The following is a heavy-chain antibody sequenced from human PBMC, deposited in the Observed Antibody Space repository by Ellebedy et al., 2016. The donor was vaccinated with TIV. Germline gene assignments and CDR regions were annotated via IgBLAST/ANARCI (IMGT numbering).Heavy chain of an antibody. D-gene: IGHD7-27*01. CDR2: IKQDGSEK. V-gene: IGHV3-7*01. J-gene: IGHJ4*02. CDR1: GFTFSNYW. Sequence: GESLKISCAASGFTFSNYWMSWVRQAPGKGLEWVANIKQDGSEKYYVDSVKGRFSISRDNAKNSLYVQMNSLRNEDTAVYYCVRDKLSGATILDYWGQGTLVTVSS. CDR3: VRDKLSGATILDY.